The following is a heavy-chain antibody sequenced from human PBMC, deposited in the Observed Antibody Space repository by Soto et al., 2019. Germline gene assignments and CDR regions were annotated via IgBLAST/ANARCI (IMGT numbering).Heavy chain of an antibody. V-gene: IGHV4-4*07. J-gene: IGHJ4*02. CDR1: GGSISNYY. CDR3: ARDFGDYRVFDF. CDR2: IHTSGST. Sequence: SETLSLTCTVSGGSISNYYWSWMRQPAGEGLEWIGRIHTSGSTNYNPSLKSRVTMSVDTSKNQFSLKLSSVTAADTAVYYCARDFGDYRVFDFWGQGTLVTVSS. D-gene: IGHD4-17*01.